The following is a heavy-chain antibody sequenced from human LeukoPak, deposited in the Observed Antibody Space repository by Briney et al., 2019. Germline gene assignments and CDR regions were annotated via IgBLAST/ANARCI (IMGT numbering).Heavy chain of an antibody. V-gene: IGHV3-30*18. CDR3: AKDVEADPRYQLLFDY. CDR2: ISYDGSNK. D-gene: IGHD2-2*01. CDR1: GFTFSSYG. J-gene: IGHJ4*02. Sequence: GRSLRLSCAASGFTFSSYGMHWVRQAPGKGLEWVAVISYDGSNKYYADSVKGRFTISRDNSKNTLYLQMNSLRAGDTAVYYCAKDVEADPRYQLLFDYWGQGTLVTVSS.